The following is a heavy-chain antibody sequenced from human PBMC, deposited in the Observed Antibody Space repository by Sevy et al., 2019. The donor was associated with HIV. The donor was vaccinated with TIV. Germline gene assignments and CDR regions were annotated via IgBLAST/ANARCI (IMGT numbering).Heavy chain of an antibody. D-gene: IGHD1-26*01. CDR2: IRSKANSYAT. CDR3: TRLRYSGSDPYAFDI. V-gene: IGHV3-73*01. Sequence: GGSLRLSCAASGFTFSGSAMHWVRQASGKGLEWVGRIRSKANSYATAYAASVKGRFTISRDDSKNTAYLQMNSLKTEDTAVYYCTRLRYSGSDPYAFDIRGQGTMVTVSS. CDR1: GFTFSGSA. J-gene: IGHJ3*02.